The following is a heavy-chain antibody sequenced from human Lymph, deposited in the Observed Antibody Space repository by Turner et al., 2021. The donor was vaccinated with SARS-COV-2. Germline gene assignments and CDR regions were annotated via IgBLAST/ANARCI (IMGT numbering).Heavy chain of an antibody. V-gene: IGHV3-53*01. CDR2: IYRSGNI. D-gene: IGHD6-6*01. Sequence: EVQLVQSGGGLIQPGGSLRLPCSASGFTVSSNYMSWVRQAPGKGLEWVKLIYRSGNIYYADSVKGRFTISRDNTKKTLYLQMNSLRAEDTAVYYCATPGLSSSSLNYWGQGTLVTVSS. J-gene: IGHJ4*02. CDR1: GFTVSSNY. CDR3: ATPGLSSSSLNY.